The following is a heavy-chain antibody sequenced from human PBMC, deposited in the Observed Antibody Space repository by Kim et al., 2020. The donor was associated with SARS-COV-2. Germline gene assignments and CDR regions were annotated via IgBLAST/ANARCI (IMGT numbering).Heavy chain of an antibody. CDR1: GFTFSRFA. D-gene: IGHD3-10*01. J-gene: IGHJ4*02. Sequence: GGSLRLSCAASGFTFSRFAMSWGRQAQGKGLQWVSAISASGNRTYLADSVKGRCTISRDNSKDTLYLHMNSLGAEDSAMYYCAKTVLGSGSCFWGQGTLVTVSS. CDR3: AKTVLGSGSCF. V-gene: IGHV3-23*01. CDR2: ISASGNRT.